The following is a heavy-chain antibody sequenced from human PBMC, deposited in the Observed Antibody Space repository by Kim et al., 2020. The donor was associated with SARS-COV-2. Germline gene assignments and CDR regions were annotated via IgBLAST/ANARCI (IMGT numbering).Heavy chain of an antibody. V-gene: IGHV1-69*13. CDR1: GGTFSSYA. J-gene: IGHJ3*02. Sequence: SVKVSCKASGGTFSSYAISWVRQAPGQGLEWMGGIIPIFGTANYAQKFQGRVTITADESTSTAYMELSSLRSEDTAVYYCARDLKRRDDAFDIWGQGTMVTVSS. CDR2: IIPIFGTA. D-gene: IGHD6-25*01. CDR3: ARDLKRRDDAFDI.